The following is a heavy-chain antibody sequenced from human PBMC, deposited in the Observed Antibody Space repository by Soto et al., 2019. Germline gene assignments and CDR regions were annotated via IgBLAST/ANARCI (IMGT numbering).Heavy chain of an antibody. D-gene: IGHD3-3*01. V-gene: IGHV1-46*03. Sequence: GASVEVSCTASGDSFTSYYMHWVRQAPGQGLEWMGIIDPSGGSTSYAQKFQGRVSMTRDTSTSTVHMDLNSLRSEDTAVYYCARDLTGGPTYYDFWSGYSPVDYWGLGTLVTVSS. CDR1: GDSFTSYY. J-gene: IGHJ4*02. CDR2: IDPSGGST. CDR3: ARDLTGGPTYYDFWSGYSPVDY.